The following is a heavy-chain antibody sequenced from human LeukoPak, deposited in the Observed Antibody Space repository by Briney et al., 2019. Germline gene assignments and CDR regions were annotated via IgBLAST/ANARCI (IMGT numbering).Heavy chain of an antibody. CDR3: ARHRKRSSGYFGSGHDGFDI. D-gene: IGHD3-22*01. CDR2: INHSGST. CDR1: GGSFSDYY. J-gene: IGHJ3*02. Sequence: SETLSLTCAVYGGSFSDYYWSWIRQPPGKGLEWIGEINHSGSTNYNPSLKSRVTISVDTSKNQFSLNLSSVTAADTAVYYCARHRKRSSGYFGSGHDGFDIWGQGTMVTVSS. V-gene: IGHV4-34*01.